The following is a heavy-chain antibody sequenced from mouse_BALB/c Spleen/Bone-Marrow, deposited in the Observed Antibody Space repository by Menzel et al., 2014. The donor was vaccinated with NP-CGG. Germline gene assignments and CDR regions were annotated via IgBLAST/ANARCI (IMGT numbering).Heavy chain of an antibody. CDR3: ARADGYYAWFAY. V-gene: IGHV14-3*02. CDR1: GFNIKDTY. CDR2: IDPANDNT. Sequence: VQLQQSGAGFVEPGASVKLSCTASGFNIKDTYMHWVKRRPEQGLEWIGRIDPANDNTKYDPKFQGKATITADTSSNTAYLQLSSLTSEDTDVYYCARADGYYAWFAYWGQGTLVTVSA. J-gene: IGHJ3*01. D-gene: IGHD2-3*01.